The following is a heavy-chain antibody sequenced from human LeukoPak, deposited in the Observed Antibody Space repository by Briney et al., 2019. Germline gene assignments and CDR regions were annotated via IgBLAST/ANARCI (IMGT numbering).Heavy chain of an antibody. Sequence: ASVKVSCKASGYTFTSYGISWVRQAPGQGLEWMGWISAYNGNTNYAQKLQGRVTMTTDTSTSTAYMELRSLGSDDTAVYYCARGRTHYDFWSGYYTEFDYWGQGTLVTVSS. V-gene: IGHV1-18*01. CDR2: ISAYNGNT. J-gene: IGHJ4*02. CDR1: GYTFTSYG. CDR3: ARGRTHYDFWSGYYTEFDY. D-gene: IGHD3-3*01.